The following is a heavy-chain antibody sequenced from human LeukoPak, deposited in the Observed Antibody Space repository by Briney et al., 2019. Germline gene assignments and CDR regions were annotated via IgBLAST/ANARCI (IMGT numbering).Heavy chain of an antibody. J-gene: IGHJ4*02. CDR2: ISSSGSTI. V-gene: IGHV3-11*04. CDR3: AREPRHKSYYDSSAYYYDY. Sequence: PGGSLRLSCAASGFTFSDYYMSWIRQAPGKGLEWISYISSSGSTIYYADSVKGRFTISWDNAKNSLWLQMNSLRAEDTAVYYCAREPRHKSYYDSSAYYYDYWGQGTLVTVSS. CDR1: GFTFSDYY. D-gene: IGHD3-22*01.